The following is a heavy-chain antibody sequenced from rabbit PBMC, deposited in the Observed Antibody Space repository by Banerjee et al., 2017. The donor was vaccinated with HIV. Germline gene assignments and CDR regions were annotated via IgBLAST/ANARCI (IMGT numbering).Heavy chain of an antibody. CDR2: IDAGSSGYT. V-gene: IGHV1S40*01. D-gene: IGHD1-1*01. J-gene: IGHJ4*01. Sequence: QSLEESGGGLVQPEGSLTLTCTASGFSFNNSYYMCWVRQAPGKGLEWIARIDAGSSGYTYYASWAKGRFTISKTSSTTVTLQMTSLTAADTATYFCARTDVSGSNGRYFNLWGPGTLVTVS. CDR3: ARTDVSGSNGRYFNL. CDR1: GFSFNNSYY.